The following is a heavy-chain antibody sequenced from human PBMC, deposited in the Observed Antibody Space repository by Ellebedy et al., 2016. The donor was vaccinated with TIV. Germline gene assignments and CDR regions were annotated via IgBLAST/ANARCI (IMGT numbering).Heavy chain of an antibody. CDR1: GFTFSSYA. D-gene: IGHD3-10*01. CDR2: VSGSSGRT. J-gene: IGHJ4*02. CDR3: ATNGNYYGSGSYFYYFDY. V-gene: IGHV3-23*01. Sequence: GGSLRLXXAASGFTFSSYAVSWVRQAPGKGLEWVSAVSGSSGRTDYADSVKGRFTISRDNSKNTMYLQMNSLRAEDTAVYYCATNGNYYGSGSYFYYFDYWGQGTLVTVSS.